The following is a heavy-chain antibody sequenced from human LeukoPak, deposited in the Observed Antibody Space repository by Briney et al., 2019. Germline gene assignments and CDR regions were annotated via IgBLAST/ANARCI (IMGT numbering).Heavy chain of an antibody. CDR1: GGSISSSTSY. D-gene: IGHD1-26*01. V-gene: IGHV4-39*01. Sequence: SETLSLTCTVSGGSISSSTSYWAWIRQPPGKGPEWIGSIYYRGSTYYNPSLTSRLTISVDTSKNQFSLKLRSLTAADTAVYYCARGEQVNWFDPWGQGALVIVSS. CDR3: ARGEQVNWFDP. CDR2: IYYRGST. J-gene: IGHJ5*02.